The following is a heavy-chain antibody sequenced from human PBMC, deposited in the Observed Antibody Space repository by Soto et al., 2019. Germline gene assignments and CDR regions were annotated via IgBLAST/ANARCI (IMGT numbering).Heavy chain of an antibody. CDR2: IYYSGST. D-gene: IGHD3-22*01. J-gene: IGHJ4*02. Sequence: PSETLSLTCTVSGGSISSYYWSWIRQPPGKGLEWIGYIYYSGSTNYNPSLKSRVTISVDTSKNQFSLKLSSVTAADTAVYYCARERRDYYDSSGYYLDYFDYWGQGTLVTV. V-gene: IGHV4-59*01. CDR1: GGSISSYY. CDR3: ARERRDYYDSSGYYLDYFDY.